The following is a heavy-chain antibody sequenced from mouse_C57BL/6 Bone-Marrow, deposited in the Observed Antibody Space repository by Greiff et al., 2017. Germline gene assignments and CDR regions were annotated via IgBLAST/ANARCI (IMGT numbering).Heavy chain of an antibody. J-gene: IGHJ2*01. D-gene: IGHD1-1*01. CDR3: TRVLSITTDFDY. CDR2: ISSGGDYI. CDR1: GFTFSSYA. V-gene: IGHV5-9-1*02. Sequence: EVMLVESGEGLVKPGGSLKLSCAASGFTFSSYAMSWVRQTPEKRLEWVAYISSGGDYIYYADTVKGRFTISRDNARNTLYLQMSSLKSEDTAMYYCTRVLSITTDFDYWGQGTTLTVSS.